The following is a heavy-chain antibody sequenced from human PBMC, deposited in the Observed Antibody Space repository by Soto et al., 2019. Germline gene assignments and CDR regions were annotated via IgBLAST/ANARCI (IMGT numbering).Heavy chain of an antibody. J-gene: IGHJ4*02. CDR2: IIPIFGTA. D-gene: IGHD5-18*01. V-gene: IGHV1-69*13. CDR1: GGTFSSYA. Sequence: SVKVSCKASGGTFSSYAISWVRQAPGQGLEWMGGIIPIFGTANYAQKFQGRVTITADESTSTAYMELSSLRSEDTAVYYCARTTMGYSYGFLFDYWGQGTLVTVSS. CDR3: ARTTMGYSYGFLFDY.